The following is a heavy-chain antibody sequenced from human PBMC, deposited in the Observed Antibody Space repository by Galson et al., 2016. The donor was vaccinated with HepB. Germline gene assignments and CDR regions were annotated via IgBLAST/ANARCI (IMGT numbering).Heavy chain of an antibody. CDR1: GFRFSSYG. D-gene: IGHD4-17*01. CDR3: ARASGDLFDY. J-gene: IGHJ4*02. Sequence: SLRLSCATSGFRFSSYGMHWVRQAPGKGLEWVASLWYDGTNKNYADNVQGRFTISKDKGRMTFPGANSKDTLYLQMNSLGTEDTAVYSCARASGDLFDYWGQGTLVTVSS. V-gene: IGHV3-33*01. CDR2: LWYDGTNK.